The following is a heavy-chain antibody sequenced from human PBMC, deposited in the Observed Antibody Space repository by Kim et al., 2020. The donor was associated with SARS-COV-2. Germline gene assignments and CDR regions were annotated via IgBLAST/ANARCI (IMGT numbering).Heavy chain of an antibody. D-gene: IGHD3-10*01. CDR1: GFTFSNYP. V-gene: IGHV3-23*05. J-gene: IGHJ4*02. CDR2: LHPSGNT. CDR3: ARRGDKDQSKLLDY. Sequence: GGSLRLSCAXSGFTFSNYPMTWVRQAPGKGLEWISVLHPSGNTFYADSVKGRFIISRDISKSTLYLQMNSLTAEDTAVYYCARRGDKDQSKLLDYWGQGTLVTVSS.